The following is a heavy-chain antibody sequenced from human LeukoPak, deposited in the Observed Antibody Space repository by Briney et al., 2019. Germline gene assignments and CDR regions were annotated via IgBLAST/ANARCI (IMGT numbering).Heavy chain of an antibody. Sequence: PSETLSLTCDVSGGSFNDYYWSWIRQPPGKGLEWIGEIRHSGSTNHNPSLKSRVTMSVDTSKNQFSLKLSSVTAADTAVYYCARRGSWSYYYAMDVWGQGTTVAVSS. V-gene: IGHV4-34*01. CDR2: IRHSGST. CDR1: GGSFNDYY. J-gene: IGHJ6*02. D-gene: IGHD6-13*01. CDR3: ARRGSWSYYYAMDV.